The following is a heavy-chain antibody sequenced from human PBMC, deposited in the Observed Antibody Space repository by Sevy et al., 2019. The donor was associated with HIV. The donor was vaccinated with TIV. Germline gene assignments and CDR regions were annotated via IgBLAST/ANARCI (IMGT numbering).Heavy chain of an antibody. J-gene: IGHJ5*02. CDR3: AKTSRGLWRGWFDP. Sequence: GGSLRLSCAASGFTFSSYWMHWVRQAPGKGLVWVSRINGDGSSTTYADSVKGRFTISRDNAKNTLYLQMNSLRAEDTAVYYCAKTSRGLWRGWFDPWGQGTLVTVSS. CDR2: INGDGSST. D-gene: IGHD2-21*01. V-gene: IGHV3-74*01. CDR1: GFTFSSYW.